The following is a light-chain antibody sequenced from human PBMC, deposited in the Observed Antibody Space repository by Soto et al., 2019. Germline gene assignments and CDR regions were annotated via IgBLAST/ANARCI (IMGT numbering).Light chain of an antibody. CDR1: SSDVGAYNS. CDR2: EVN. J-gene: IGLJ3*02. Sequence: QSALTQPPSASGSPGQSVTISCTGTSSDVGAYNSVSWYPQHPGKAPRLMIYEVNKRPSGVPDRFSGSKSGNMASLTVSGLQAEDEADYYCNSHGGSNNFWVFGGGTKLTLL. CDR3: NSHGGSNNFWV. V-gene: IGLV2-8*01.